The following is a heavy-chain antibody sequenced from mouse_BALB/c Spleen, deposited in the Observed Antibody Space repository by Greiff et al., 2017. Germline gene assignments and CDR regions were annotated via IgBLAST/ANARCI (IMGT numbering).Heavy chain of an antibody. D-gene: IGHD3-2*02. V-gene: IGHV7-3*02. CDR1: GFTFTDYY. CDR2: IRNKANGYTT. CDR3: ARDHSETGYAMDY. J-gene: IGHJ4*01. Sequence: VQLVESGGGLVQPGGSLRLSCATSGFTFTDYYMSWVRQPPGKALEWLGFIRNKANGYTTEYSASVKGRFTISRDNSQSILYLQMNTLRAEDSATYYCARDHSETGYAMDYWGQGTSVTVSS.